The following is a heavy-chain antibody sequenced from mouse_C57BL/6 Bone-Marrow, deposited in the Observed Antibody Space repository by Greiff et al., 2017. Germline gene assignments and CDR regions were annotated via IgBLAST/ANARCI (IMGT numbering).Heavy chain of an antibody. CDR1: GYTFTSYT. D-gene: IGHD1-1*01. Sequence: QVQLKESGAELARPGASVKMSCKASGYTFTSYTMYWVKQRPGQGLEWVGYINPSSGYTKYNQKFKDKATLTADKSSSTAYMQLSSLTSEDSAVYYCAYYYGSSPDFWGTGTTLTVSS. V-gene: IGHV1-4*01. J-gene: IGHJ2*01. CDR3: AYYYGSSPDF. CDR2: INPSSGYT.